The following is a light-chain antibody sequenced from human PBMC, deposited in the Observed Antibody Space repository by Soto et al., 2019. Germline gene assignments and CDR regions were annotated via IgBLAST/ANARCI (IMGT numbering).Light chain of an antibody. Sequence: EVVLTQSPATLSLSPGERATLSCRASQSVTIYLAWYQKKPGQAPRLLIYDASNRATGIPARFSGSGSGTDFTLTISSLEPEYFAVYYCQQRSNWPPWTFGQGTKVEIK. CDR2: DAS. J-gene: IGKJ1*01. CDR3: QQRSNWPPWT. V-gene: IGKV3-11*01. CDR1: QSVTIY.